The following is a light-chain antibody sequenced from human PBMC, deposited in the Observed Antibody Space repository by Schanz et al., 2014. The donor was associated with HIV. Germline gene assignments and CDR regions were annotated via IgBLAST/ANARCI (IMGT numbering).Light chain of an antibody. CDR1: QSISSW. Sequence: DIQMTQSPSTLSASVGDRVTITCRASQSISSWLAWYQQKSGKAPKLLIYTASTLQGGVPSRFSGSGSGTDFTLTISSLQPEDFATYYCQQFNSYPHTFGQGTNLEIK. CDR2: TAS. V-gene: IGKV1-5*01. CDR3: QQFNSYPHT. J-gene: IGKJ2*01.